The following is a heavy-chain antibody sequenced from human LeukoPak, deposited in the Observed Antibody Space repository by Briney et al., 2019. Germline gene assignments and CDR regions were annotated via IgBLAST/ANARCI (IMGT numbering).Heavy chain of an antibody. CDR2: ISYDGSNK. CDR3: ARDPPIAVAGRPMYYFDY. V-gene: IGHV3-30-3*01. J-gene: IGHJ4*02. D-gene: IGHD6-19*01. CDR1: GFTFSSYA. Sequence: GGSLRLSCAASGFTFSSYAMHWLRQAPRKGLERVAVISYDGSNKYYADSVKDRFTISRDNSKNTLYLQMNSLRAEDTAVYYCARDPPIAVAGRPMYYFDYWGQGTLVTVSS.